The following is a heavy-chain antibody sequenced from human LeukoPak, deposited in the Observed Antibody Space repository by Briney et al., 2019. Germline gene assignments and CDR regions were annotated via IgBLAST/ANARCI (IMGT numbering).Heavy chain of an antibody. D-gene: IGHD2-15*01. CDR1: GDSVSSNSAA. J-gene: IGHJ4*02. Sequence: SQTLSLTCAISGDSVSSNSAAWNWIRQSPSRGLEWLGRTYYRSKWSSDYALSVKSRITISPDTSKNQFSLQLNSVTPQDTAVYYCARSRTVVTATTFDYWGQGTLVTVSS. CDR2: TYYRSKWSS. CDR3: ARSRTVVTATTFDY. V-gene: IGHV6-1*01.